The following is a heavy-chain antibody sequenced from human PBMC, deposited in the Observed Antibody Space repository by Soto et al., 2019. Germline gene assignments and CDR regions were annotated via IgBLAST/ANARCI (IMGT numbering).Heavy chain of an antibody. Sequence: GGSLRLSCAASGFTFDDYGMSWVRQAPGKGLEWVSAISGSGGSTYYADSVKGRFTISRDNSKNTLYLQMNSLRAEDTAVYYCAKGTSEWELLGYFDYWGQGTLVTVSS. J-gene: IGHJ4*02. CDR1: GFTFDDYG. CDR3: AKGTSEWELLGYFDY. CDR2: ISGSGGST. D-gene: IGHD1-26*01. V-gene: IGHV3-23*01.